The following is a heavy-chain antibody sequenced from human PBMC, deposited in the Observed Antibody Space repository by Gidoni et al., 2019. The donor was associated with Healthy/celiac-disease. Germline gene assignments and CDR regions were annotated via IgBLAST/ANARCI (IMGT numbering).Heavy chain of an antibody. Sequence: QVQLVESGGGVVQPGRSLRLPCPASGFIFRSYGMHWVRQAPCKGLEWMAVISYDGSNKYYADSVKGRFTISRDNSKNTLYLQMNSLRAEDTAVYYCASTQEGRYWGQGTLVTVSS. V-gene: IGHV3-30*03. CDR1: GFIFRSYG. D-gene: IGHD1-26*01. CDR3: ASTQEGRY. CDR2: ISYDGSNK. J-gene: IGHJ4*02.